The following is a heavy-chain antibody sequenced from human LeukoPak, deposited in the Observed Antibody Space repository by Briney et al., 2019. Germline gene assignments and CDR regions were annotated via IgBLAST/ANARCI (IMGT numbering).Heavy chain of an antibody. D-gene: IGHD5-18*01. V-gene: IGHV3-7*01. J-gene: IGHJ4*02. CDR1: GFTFSSYW. Sequence: GGSLRLSCAASGFTFSSYWMSWVRQAPGKGLEWVANIKKDGSEKYYVDSVKGRFTISRDNAKTSLYLQMNSLRAEDTAVYYCARDLSGVTGYTYGRGIDYGAREPWSPSPQ. CDR2: IKKDGSEK. CDR3: ARDLSGVTGYTYGRGIDY.